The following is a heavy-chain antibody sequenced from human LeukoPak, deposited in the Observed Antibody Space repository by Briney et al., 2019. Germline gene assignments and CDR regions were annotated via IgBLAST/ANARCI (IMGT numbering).Heavy chain of an antibody. CDR3: AREIFWSGYFSNLHFDF. CDR1: GFTFSDYY. V-gene: IGHV3-11*04. J-gene: IGHJ4*02. CDR2: ISSSGSTI. D-gene: IGHD3-3*01. Sequence: PGGSLRLSCAASGFTFSDYYMSWIRQAPGKGLEWVSYISSSGSTIYYADSVKGRFTISRDNAKNSLYLQMNSLRAEDTAVYYCAREIFWSGYFSNLHFDFWGRGTLVTVSS.